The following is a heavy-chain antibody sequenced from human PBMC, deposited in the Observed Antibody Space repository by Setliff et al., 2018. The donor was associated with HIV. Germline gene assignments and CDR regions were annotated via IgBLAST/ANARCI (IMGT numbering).Heavy chain of an antibody. Sequence: PSETLSLTCTVSGRSINSTSYYWGWIRQPPGNGLEWIGSIYHTGSTYYKPSLKSRVTISVEPSKNQFSLRLSSVAAGDTAVYYCARSIVPVASGYYYFEYWGQGTLVTVSS. CDR2: IYHTGST. V-gene: IGHV4-39*01. CDR1: GRSINSTSYY. CDR3: ARSIVPVASGYYYFEY. J-gene: IGHJ4*02. D-gene: IGHD3-3*01.